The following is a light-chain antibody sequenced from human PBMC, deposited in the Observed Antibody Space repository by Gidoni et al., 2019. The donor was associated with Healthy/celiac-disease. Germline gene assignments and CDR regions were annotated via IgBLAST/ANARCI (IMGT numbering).Light chain of an antibody. J-gene: IGKJ1*01. CDR1: QGISKY. Sequence: DIQMTQSPSSLSASVGDRVTITCRASQGISKYLAWYQQKPGKVPKLLIYAASTVQSGVPSRFSGSGSGTDFTLTISSLQPEDVATYYCQKYNSAPLTFGQGTKVEIK. V-gene: IGKV1-27*01. CDR3: QKYNSAPLT. CDR2: AAS.